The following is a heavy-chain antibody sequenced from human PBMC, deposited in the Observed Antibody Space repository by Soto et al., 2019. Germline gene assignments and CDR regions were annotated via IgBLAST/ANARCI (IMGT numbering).Heavy chain of an antibody. CDR3: VGVWKRAPDWLVA. CDR1: GFTFSSYA. J-gene: IGHJ5*02. V-gene: IGHV3-30-3*01. CDR2: ISYDGSNK. D-gene: IGHD1-1*01. Sequence: GGSLRPSCAASGFTFSSYAMHWVRQAPGKWLEWVSVISYDGSNKYYADSVKGRFTISRDNSKYTLYLQMNSLRAEDTSVDYAVGVWKRAPDWLVAGGQGTLVRVSS.